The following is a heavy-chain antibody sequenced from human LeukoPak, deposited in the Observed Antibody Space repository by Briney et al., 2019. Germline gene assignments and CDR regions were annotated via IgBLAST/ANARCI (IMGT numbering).Heavy chain of an antibody. J-gene: IGHJ4*02. CDR1: GGSFSGYY. V-gene: IGHV4-34*01. D-gene: IGHD5-24*01. CDR2: IYYSGST. Sequence: SETLSLTCAVYGGSFSGYYWSWIRQPPGKGLEWIGSIYYSGSTYYNPSLKSRVTISVDTSKNQFSLKLSSVTAADTAVYYCASSLRWLPFYWGQGTLVTVSS. CDR3: ASSLRWLPFY.